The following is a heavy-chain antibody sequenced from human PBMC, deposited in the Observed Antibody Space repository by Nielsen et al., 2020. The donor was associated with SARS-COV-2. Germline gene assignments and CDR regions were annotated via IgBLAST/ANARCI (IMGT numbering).Heavy chain of an antibody. CDR3: AGGADFWSGTQKYYMDV. J-gene: IGHJ6*03. CDR2: VSASGGST. Sequence: GESLKISCAASGFTFNIYAMAWVRRAPGRGVQWVTGVSASGGSTYYTDSVKGRFSISRDNSKNTLFLQMHSLRVEDTAVYYCAGGADFWSGTQKYYMDVWGKGTTVTVSS. D-gene: IGHD3-3*01. V-gene: IGHV3-23*01. CDR1: GFTFNIYA.